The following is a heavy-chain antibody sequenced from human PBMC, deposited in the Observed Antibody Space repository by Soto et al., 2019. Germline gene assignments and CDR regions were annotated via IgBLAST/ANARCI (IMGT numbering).Heavy chain of an antibody. V-gene: IGHV3-21*01. CDR2: IGRRSDI. CDR3: AREETAWPLAYGLDV. CDR1: GFSFSTYS. J-gene: IGHJ6*02. Sequence: GGSLRLSCEASGFSFSTYSMHWVRQAPGKGLEWVSSIGRRSDIYYADSVKGRFTISRDNAMNSVSLQMNSLRDEDTAVYYCAREETAWPLAYGLDVWGQGTTVTVSS. D-gene: IGHD2-21*02.